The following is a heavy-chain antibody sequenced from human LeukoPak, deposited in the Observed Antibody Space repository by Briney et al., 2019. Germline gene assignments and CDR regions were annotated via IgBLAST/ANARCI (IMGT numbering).Heavy chain of an antibody. J-gene: IGHJ3*02. Sequence: ASVKVSCKASGYTFTGYYMHWVRQAPGQGLEWMGRINPNSGGTNYAQKFKGRVTMTRDTSISTAYMELSRLRSDDTAVYYCARVVRTTMIVSGADNWGQGTMVTVSS. CDR3: ARVVRTTMIVSGADN. V-gene: IGHV1-2*06. CDR1: GYTFTGYY. D-gene: IGHD3-22*01. CDR2: INPNSGGT.